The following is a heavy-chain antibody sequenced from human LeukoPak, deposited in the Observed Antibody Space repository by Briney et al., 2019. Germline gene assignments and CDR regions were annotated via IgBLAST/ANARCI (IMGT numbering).Heavy chain of an antibody. CDR1: GYTFTSYG. CDR3: ARDYDILTGLLDY. Sequence: ASVKVSCKASGYTFTSYGISWVRQAPGQGLEWMGWINPNSGGTNYAQKFQGRVTMTRDTSISTAYMELSRLRSDDTAVYYCARDYDILTGLLDYWGQGTLVTVSS. CDR2: INPNSGGT. D-gene: IGHD3-9*01. J-gene: IGHJ4*02. V-gene: IGHV1-2*02.